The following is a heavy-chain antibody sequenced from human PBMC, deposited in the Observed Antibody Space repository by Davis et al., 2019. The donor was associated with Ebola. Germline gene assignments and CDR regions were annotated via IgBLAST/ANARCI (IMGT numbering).Heavy chain of an antibody. CDR3: ARDRACSSTSCSYGMDV. V-gene: IGHV3-21*01. Sequence: PGGSLRLSCAASGFTFSSYSMNWVRQAPGKGLEWVSSISSSSSYIYYADSVKGRFTISRDNAKNSLYLQMNSLRAEDTAVYYCARDRACSSTSCSYGMDVWGQGTTVTVSS. CDR1: GFTFSSYS. D-gene: IGHD2-2*01. J-gene: IGHJ6*02. CDR2: ISSSSSYI.